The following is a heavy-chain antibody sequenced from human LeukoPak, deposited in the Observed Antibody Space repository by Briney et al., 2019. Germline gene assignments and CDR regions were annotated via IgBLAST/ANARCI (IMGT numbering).Heavy chain of an antibody. CDR1: GGPISSYY. J-gene: IGHJ4*02. V-gene: IGHV4-4*07. CDR2: IYTSGIT. Sequence: SETLYLTCTVSGGPISSYYWSWIRQPAGKGLEWIGRIYTSGITNYNPSLKSRVTMSVDTSKNQFSLKLNSVTAADTAVYYCAREQGSGWGSFDYWGQGTLVTVSS. CDR3: AREQGSGWGSFDY. D-gene: IGHD6-19*01.